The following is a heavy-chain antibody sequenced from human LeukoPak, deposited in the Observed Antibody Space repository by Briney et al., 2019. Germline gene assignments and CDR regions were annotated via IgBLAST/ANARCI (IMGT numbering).Heavy chain of an antibody. CDR2: IYTGGST. V-gene: IGHV3-66*01. J-gene: IGHJ4*02. CDR1: GXTVSSNY. Sequence: GGSLRLSWAASGXTVSSNYMSWVRQAPGKGLEWVSVIYTGGSTYYADSVKGRFTISRDNSKNTLYLQMDSLRAEDTAVYFCARGAAAGHFDYWGQGTLVTVSS. D-gene: IGHD6-13*01. CDR3: ARGAAAGHFDY.